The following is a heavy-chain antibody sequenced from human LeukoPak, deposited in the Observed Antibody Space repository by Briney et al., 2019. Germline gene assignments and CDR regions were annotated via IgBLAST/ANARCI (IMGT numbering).Heavy chain of an antibody. CDR3: ARGRDGSQSPIDY. J-gene: IGHJ4*02. V-gene: IGHV3-21*01. Sequence: TGGSLRLSCAASGFTFSSYNMNWVRQAPGKGLEWVSSISSSSSYIYYADSVKGRFTISRDNAKNSLYLQMNSLRAEDTAVYYCARGRDGSQSPIDYWGQGTLVTVSS. D-gene: IGHD5-24*01. CDR2: ISSSSSYI. CDR1: GFTFSSYN.